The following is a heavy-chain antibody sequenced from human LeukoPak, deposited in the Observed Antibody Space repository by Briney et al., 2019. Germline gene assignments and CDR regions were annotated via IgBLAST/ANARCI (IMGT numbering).Heavy chain of an antibody. Sequence: GGSLRLSCAASGFTFSSYAMSWVRQAPGKGLEWVSAISGSGGSTYYADSVKGRFTISRDNSKNTLYLQMNSLRAEDTAVYYCARDIAVAGLLDYWGQGTLVTVSS. CDR3: ARDIAVAGLLDY. J-gene: IGHJ4*02. CDR1: GFTFSSYA. V-gene: IGHV3-23*01. D-gene: IGHD6-19*01. CDR2: ISGSGGST.